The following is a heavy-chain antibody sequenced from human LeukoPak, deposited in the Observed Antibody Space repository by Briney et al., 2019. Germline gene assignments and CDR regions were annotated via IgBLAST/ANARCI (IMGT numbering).Heavy chain of an antibody. Sequence: PSDTLSLTCTVSGDSVSGYYGSWIRQPPGKGQEWIGYFYTSANTNYNPSLKSRVTMSVDTSKNQFSLKLTSVTAADTAVYYCARGLRDEERHYGYYYMDVWGKGTTVTVSS. CDR3: ARGLRDEERHYGYYYMDV. CDR1: GDSVSGYY. J-gene: IGHJ6*03. CDR2: FYTSANT. V-gene: IGHV4-4*09. D-gene: IGHD3-22*01.